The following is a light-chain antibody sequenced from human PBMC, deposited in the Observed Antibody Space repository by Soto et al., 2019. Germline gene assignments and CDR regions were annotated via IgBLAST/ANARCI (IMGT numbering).Light chain of an antibody. J-gene: IGKJ4*01. CDR1: QDISNY. CDR3: QQYNRYSLT. V-gene: IGKV1-33*01. CDR2: DAS. Sequence: DIQMTQSPSSLSASVGDRVTITCQASQDISNYLNWYQQKPGKAPKLLIYDASNLETGVPSRFSGSGSGTDFTFTISSLQPEDIATYYCQQYNRYSLTFGGGTKVEIK.